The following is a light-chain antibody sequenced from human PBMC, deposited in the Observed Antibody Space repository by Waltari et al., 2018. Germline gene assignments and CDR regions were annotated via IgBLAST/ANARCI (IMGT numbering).Light chain of an antibody. CDR2: CAS. J-gene: IGKJ1*01. Sequence: CRDRQGDGMTFVWYQQKPGQAPGRLRYCASIRDTGIADRFSGSGSGTDFDLTISRLEPENFAVYYCQHYVRVPVTFGQGTKVEIK. CDR3: QHYVRVPVT. CDR1: QGDGMTF. V-gene: IGKV3-20*01.